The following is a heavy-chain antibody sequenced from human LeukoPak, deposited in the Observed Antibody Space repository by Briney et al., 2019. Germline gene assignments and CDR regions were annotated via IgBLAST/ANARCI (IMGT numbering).Heavy chain of an antibody. D-gene: IGHD1-26*01. J-gene: IGHJ4*02. Sequence: PGGSLRLSCAASGFTFSSYEMNWVRDAPGQGLEWGSYISSSGSTIHYVEPVKGRFTISRDNAKNSLYLQKNSLRAQDTPWRYLSRDLRDRGEGSYSWSGYFDYWGQGTLVTVCS. CDR3: SRDLRDRGEGSYSWSGYFDY. CDR2: ISSSGSTI. V-gene: IGHV3-48*03. CDR1: GFTFSSYE.